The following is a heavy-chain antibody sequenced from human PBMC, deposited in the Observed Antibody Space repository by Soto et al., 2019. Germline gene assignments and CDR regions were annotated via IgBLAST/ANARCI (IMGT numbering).Heavy chain of an antibody. D-gene: IGHD6-19*01. V-gene: IGHV1-69*01. CDR1: RVAFSKFI. Sequence: QAQLEQSGGEVKKPGSSVKVSCKASRVAFSKFIVTWVRQAPGLGLEWVGGIIPIFGTANYAQKFQGRVTITADESTRASSMEVNHLRSEAPAVYYCAKVKYRSPMGYYYGMDVWGHGTTVTVSS. J-gene: IGHJ6*02. CDR2: IIPIFGTA. CDR3: AKVKYRSPMGYYYGMDV.